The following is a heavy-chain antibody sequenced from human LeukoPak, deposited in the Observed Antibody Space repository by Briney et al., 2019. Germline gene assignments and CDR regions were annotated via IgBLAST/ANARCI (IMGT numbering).Heavy chain of an antibody. CDR1: GFTFSDYY. D-gene: IGHD2-2*01. V-gene: IGHV3-11*06. Sequence: PGRSLRLSCAASGFTFSDYYMSWIRQAPGKGLEWVSHISSSRSYTNYADSVKGRFTISRDNAKNSLYLQMNSLRAEDTAVYYCARDCSSTSCYVFWEPGYGMDVWGQGTTVTVSS. CDR2: ISSSRSYT. CDR3: ARDCSSTSCYVFWEPGYGMDV. J-gene: IGHJ6*02.